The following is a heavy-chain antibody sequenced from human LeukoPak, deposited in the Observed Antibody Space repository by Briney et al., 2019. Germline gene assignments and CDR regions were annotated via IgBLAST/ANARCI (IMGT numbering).Heavy chain of an antibody. CDR3: ARDLGHSSSRVENWFDP. CDR1: GGSISSYY. Sequence: SETLSLTCTVSGGSISSYYWSWIRQPPGKGLEWIGYIYYSGSTNYNPSLKSRVTISVDTSRNQFSLKLSSVTAADTAVYYCARDLGHSSSRVENWFDPWGQGTLVTISS. J-gene: IGHJ5*02. CDR2: IYYSGST. D-gene: IGHD6-13*01. V-gene: IGHV4-59*01.